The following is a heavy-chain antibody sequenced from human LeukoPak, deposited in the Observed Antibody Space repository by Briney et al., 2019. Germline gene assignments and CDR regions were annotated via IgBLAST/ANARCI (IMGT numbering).Heavy chain of an antibody. CDR2: IYYSGST. Sequence: SETLSLTCTVSGGSISSYYWSWIRQPPGKGLEWIGYIYYSGSTNYNPSLKSRVTISVDTSKNQFSLKLSSVTAADTAVYYCARGDSNYSSSSGFDYWGQGTLVTVSS. CDR1: GGSISSYY. V-gene: IGHV4-59*01. D-gene: IGHD6-6*01. J-gene: IGHJ4*02. CDR3: ARGDSNYSSSSGFDY.